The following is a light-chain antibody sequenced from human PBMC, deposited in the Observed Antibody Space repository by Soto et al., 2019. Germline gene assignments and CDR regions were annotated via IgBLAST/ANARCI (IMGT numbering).Light chain of an antibody. J-gene: IGKJ3*01. CDR2: AAS. Sequence: DIQLTQSPSFLSASVGDRVTITCRASQGISSYLAWYQQKPGKAPKLLIYAASTLQSGVPSRFSGSGSGTECTLTISRLQPEDFATYYCQQLNSYLRITFGPGTNVDIK. CDR1: QGISSY. V-gene: IGKV1-9*01. CDR3: QQLNSYLRIT.